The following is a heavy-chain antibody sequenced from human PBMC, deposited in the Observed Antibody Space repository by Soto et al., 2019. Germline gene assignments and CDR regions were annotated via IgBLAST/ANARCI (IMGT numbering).Heavy chain of an antibody. CDR1: DYSFTSYG. CDR3: ARSGSSWNLREFDY. J-gene: IGHJ4*02. CDR2: IGVYNGNT. D-gene: IGHD6-13*01. Sequence: GASVKVSCKASDYSFTSYGIIWVRQAPGQGLEWIGWIGVYNGNTNYAQKFRGRVTMTTDISTTTAYMEMRSLRSDDTAVYYCARSGSSWNLREFDYWGQGTLVPVSS. V-gene: IGHV1-18*01.